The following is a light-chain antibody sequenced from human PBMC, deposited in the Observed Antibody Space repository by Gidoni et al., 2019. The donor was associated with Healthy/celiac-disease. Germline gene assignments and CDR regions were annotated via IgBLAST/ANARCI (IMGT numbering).Light chain of an antibody. CDR1: SSNIGSHY. CDR2: RNN. V-gene: IGLV1-47*01. CDR3: AAWDDSLSGWV. J-gene: IGLJ1*01. Sequence: QSVLTQPPPAFGTPAQRVPISCSGSSSNIGSHYVYWYQQLPGSAPKLLIYRNNQRPSGVPDRFSGSKSGTSASLAISGLRSEDEADYYCAAWDDSLSGWVFGTGTKVTVL.